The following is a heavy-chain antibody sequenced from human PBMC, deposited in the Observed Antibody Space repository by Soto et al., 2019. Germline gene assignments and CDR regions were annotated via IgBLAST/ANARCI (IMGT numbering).Heavy chain of an antibody. CDR1: GFTFSSYS. CDR2: ISSSSSTI. V-gene: IGHV3-48*01. Sequence: GGSLRLSCAASGFTFSSYSMNWVRQAPGKGLEWVSYISSSSSTIYYADSVKGRFTISRDNAKNSLYLQMNSLRAEDTAVYYCARAPDKIRYCSGGSCYLNYYFDYWGQGTLVTVSS. D-gene: IGHD2-15*01. CDR3: ARAPDKIRYCSGGSCYLNYYFDY. J-gene: IGHJ4*02.